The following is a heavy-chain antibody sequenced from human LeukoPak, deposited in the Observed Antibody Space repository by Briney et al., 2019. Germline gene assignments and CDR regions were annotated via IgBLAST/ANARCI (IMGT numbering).Heavy chain of an antibody. V-gene: IGHV3-9*01. Sequence: PGGSLRLSCAASGFTFSSYAMSWVRQAPGKGLEWVSGISWNSGSIGYADSVKGRFTISRDNAKNSLYLQMNSLRAEDTALYYCAKDLELGNYYYYGMDVWGQGTTVTVSS. CDR2: ISWNSGSI. J-gene: IGHJ6*02. CDR3: AKDLELGNYYYYGMDV. CDR1: GFTFSSYA. D-gene: IGHD7-27*01.